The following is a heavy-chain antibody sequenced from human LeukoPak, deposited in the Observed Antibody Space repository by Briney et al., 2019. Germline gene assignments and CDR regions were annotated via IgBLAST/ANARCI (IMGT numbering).Heavy chain of an antibody. J-gene: IGHJ4*02. CDR3: AGSILTGTIDY. D-gene: IGHD3-9*01. V-gene: IGHV3-11*01. Sequence: QPGGSLRLSCAASGFTFSDYYMSWVRQAPGKGLEWVSYISSSGSTIYYADSVKGRFTISRDNAKNSLYLQMNSLRAEDTAVYYCAGSILTGTIDYWGQGTLVTVSS. CDR2: ISSSGSTI. CDR1: GFTFSDYY.